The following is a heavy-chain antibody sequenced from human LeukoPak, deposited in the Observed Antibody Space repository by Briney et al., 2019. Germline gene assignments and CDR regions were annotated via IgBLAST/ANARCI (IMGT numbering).Heavy chain of an antibody. CDR2: INPNSGGT. V-gene: IGHV1-2*02. Sequence: ASVKVSCKASGYTFTGYYMHWVRQAPGQGPEWMGWINPNSGGTNYAQKFQGRVTMTRDTSISTAYMELSRLRSDDTAVYYCARTETWYSRPMDVWGKGTTVTVSS. D-gene: IGHD6-13*01. J-gene: IGHJ6*04. CDR1: GYTFTGYY. CDR3: ARTETWYSRPMDV.